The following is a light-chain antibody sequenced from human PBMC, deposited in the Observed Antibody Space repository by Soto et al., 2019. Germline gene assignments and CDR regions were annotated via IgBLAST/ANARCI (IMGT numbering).Light chain of an antibody. CDR2: GAS. J-gene: IGKJ2*01. Sequence: EIVLTQSPGTLSLSPGERATLSCRASQSVNNNYLAWYQQKPGHAPRLLIYGASNRATGIPERFSGSGSGTDFTLTISRLEPEDFAVYYCQQCGSSVYTFGQGTNLEIK. V-gene: IGKV3-20*01. CDR3: QQCGSSVYT. CDR1: QSVNNNY.